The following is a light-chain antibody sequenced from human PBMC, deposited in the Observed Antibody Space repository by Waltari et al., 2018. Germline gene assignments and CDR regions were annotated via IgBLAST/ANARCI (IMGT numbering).Light chain of an antibody. CDR1: QSVSSN. Sequence: ELVMTQSPATLSVPPGERATLPCRASQSVSSNLAWYQQKPGQAPRLLIYGASTRATGIPARFSGSGSGTEFTLTISSMQSEDFAVYYCQQYNNWPPFSVGPGTKVDI. CDR3: QQYNNWPPFS. V-gene: IGKV3-15*01. J-gene: IGKJ3*01. CDR2: GAS.